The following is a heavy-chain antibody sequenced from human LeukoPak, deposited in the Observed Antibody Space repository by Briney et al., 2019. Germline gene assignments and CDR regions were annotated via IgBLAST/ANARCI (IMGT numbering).Heavy chain of an antibody. J-gene: IGHJ4*02. V-gene: IGHV1-2*02. D-gene: IGHD1-26*01. CDR1: GYTFTDYY. Sequence: ASVKVSCKASGYTFTDYYMYSVRQAPGQGLEWMGWINPNSGGTHYAQKFQGRVTMTRDTSITTAYMELSSLRSDDTAMYYCTRALGSDYWGQGTLVTVSS. CDR2: INPNSGGT. CDR3: TRALGSDY.